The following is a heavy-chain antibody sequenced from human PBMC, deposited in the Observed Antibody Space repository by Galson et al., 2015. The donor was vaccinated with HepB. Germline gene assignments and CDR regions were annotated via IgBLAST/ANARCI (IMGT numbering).Heavy chain of an antibody. Sequence: SLRLSCAASGFTFSSYAMSWVRQPPGKGLQWVSAISGSGGNTYYADSVKGRFTISRDNSKNTLFVQMNSLRAEDTAVYYCAKGRLSSPSFSDFDFWGQGILVTVSS. J-gene: IGHJ4*02. CDR3: AKGRLSSPSFSDFDF. D-gene: IGHD6-6*01. CDR1: GFTFSSYA. V-gene: IGHV3-23*01. CDR2: ISGSGGNT.